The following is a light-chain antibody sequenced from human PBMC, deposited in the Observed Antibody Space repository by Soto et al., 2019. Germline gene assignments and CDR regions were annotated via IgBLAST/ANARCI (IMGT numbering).Light chain of an antibody. J-gene: IGKJ2*01. V-gene: IGKV3-20*01. Sequence: EIVLTQSPGTLSVSPGQRATLSCRASQSVSSSFLAWYQQKLGQAPRLLIYGASSRATGIPDRFSGGESGTDFTLTISRLEPEDFAVYYCQQYGSSPYTFGQGTKLEIK. CDR2: GAS. CDR3: QQYGSSPYT. CDR1: QSVSSSF.